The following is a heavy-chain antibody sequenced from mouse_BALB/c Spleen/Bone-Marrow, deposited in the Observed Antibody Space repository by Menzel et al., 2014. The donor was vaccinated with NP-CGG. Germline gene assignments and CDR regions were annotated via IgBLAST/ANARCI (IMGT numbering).Heavy chain of an antibody. CDR3: ARYYYAMDY. CDR2: IYPGDGDT. J-gene: IGHJ4*01. CDR1: GYTFTSYW. V-gene: IGHV1-87*01. Sequence: QESGAELARPGASVKLSCKASGYTFTSYWMQWVKQRPGQGLEWIGAIYPGDGDTRYTQKFKGKATLTADKSSSTAYMQLSSLASEDSAVYYCARYYYAMDYWGQGTSVTVSS.